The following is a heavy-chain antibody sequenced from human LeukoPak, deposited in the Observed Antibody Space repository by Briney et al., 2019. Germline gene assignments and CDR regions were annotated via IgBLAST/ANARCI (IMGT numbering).Heavy chain of an antibody. D-gene: IGHD4/OR15-4a*01. CDR2: ISAYNGNT. Sequence: GASVKVSCKASGYPFINYGFHWVRQAPGQGLEWMGWISAYNGNTNYAQNLQDRVTMITDTSTSTAYMELRSLRPDDTAVYYCARGGGFLRVLTWFDPWGQGSLVTVSS. J-gene: IGHJ5*02. V-gene: IGHV1-18*01. CDR1: GYPFINYG. CDR3: ARGGGFLRVLTWFDP.